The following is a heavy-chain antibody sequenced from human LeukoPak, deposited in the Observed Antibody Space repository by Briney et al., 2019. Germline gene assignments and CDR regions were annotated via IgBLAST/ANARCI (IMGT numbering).Heavy chain of an antibody. Sequence: SETLSLTCTVSGGSISSYYWSWIRQPAGKGLEWIGRIYTSGSTNYNASLKSRVSMSVDTSKNQFSLKLSSVTAADTAVYYCARHAGGISATGTRPFDYWGQGTLVTVSS. D-gene: IGHD6-13*01. J-gene: IGHJ4*02. V-gene: IGHV4-4*07. CDR1: GGSISSYY. CDR3: ARHAGGISATGTRPFDY. CDR2: IYTSGST.